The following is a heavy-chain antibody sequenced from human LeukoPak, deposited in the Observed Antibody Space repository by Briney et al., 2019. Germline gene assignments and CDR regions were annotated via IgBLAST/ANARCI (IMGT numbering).Heavy chain of an antibody. V-gene: IGHV3-74*01. CDR1: GLTFSSYW. Sequence: GGSLRLSCAASGLTFSSYWMHWVRQAPGKGLVWVSRINGDGSTTTYADSVKGRFTISRDNAKNTLYVQMNSLRVEDTAVYYCARDLDGSGNHHWFDPWGQGTLVTVSS. D-gene: IGHD3-10*01. CDR3: ARDLDGSGNHHWFDP. CDR2: INGDGSTT. J-gene: IGHJ5*02.